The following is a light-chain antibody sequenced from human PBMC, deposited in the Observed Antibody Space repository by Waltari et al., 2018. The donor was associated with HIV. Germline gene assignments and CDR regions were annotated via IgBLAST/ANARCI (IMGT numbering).Light chain of an antibody. Sequence: VLTLSPGSLSLSLGERVSLSCRSSQRVGRSPLAWYQQIPGQAPRHLIYATSTRATGIPDRFGGSGYGTDFSLTINRQGPEDSEVYYCQQYGTAPYTFGQGAKVEIK. J-gene: IGKJ2*01. V-gene: IGKV3-20*01. CDR1: QRVGRSP. CDR2: ATS. CDR3: QQYGTAPYT.